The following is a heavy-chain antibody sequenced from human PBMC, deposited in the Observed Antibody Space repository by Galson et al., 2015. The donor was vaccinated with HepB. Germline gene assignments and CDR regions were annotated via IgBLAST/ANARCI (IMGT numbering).Heavy chain of an antibody. Sequence: SVKVSCKASGYTFINYGISWVRQAPGQGLQWMGCVSAYNGDTNYAQMLQDRVTMTTDTSTSTVYMELRSLRSDDTAVYYCGRSLCSGGICYSRYYYGMDVWGQGTTVTVAS. V-gene: IGHV1-18*01. J-gene: IGHJ6*02. D-gene: IGHD2-15*01. CDR2: VSAYNGDT. CDR1: GYTFINYG. CDR3: GRSLCSGGICYSRYYYGMDV.